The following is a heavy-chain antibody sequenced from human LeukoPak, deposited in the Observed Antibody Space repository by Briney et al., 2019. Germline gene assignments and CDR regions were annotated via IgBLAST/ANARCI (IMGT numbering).Heavy chain of an antibody. Sequence: ASVKVSCKVSGYTPTELSMHWVRQAPGKGLEWMGGFDPEDGETIYAQKFQGRVTMTEDTSTDTAYMELSSLRSEDTAVYYCATDLNCGGDCFGFDPWGQGTLVTVSS. J-gene: IGHJ5*02. V-gene: IGHV1-24*01. CDR2: FDPEDGET. CDR1: GYTPTELS. CDR3: ATDLNCGGDCFGFDP. D-gene: IGHD2-21*02.